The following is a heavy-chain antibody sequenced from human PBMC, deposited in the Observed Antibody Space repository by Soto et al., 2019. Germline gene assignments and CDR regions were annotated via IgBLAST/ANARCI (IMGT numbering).Heavy chain of an antibody. CDR1: GFTFRNDC. D-gene: IGHD3-22*01. Sequence: PGESLKISWAASGFTFRNDCMNWVRQAPGKGLEWVSYIGIGSSTKYYADSVKGRFTISRDNAKNSLYLQMNSLRAEDTAVYYCARDQLYYNDISGRPLNAFDVWGQGTMVTVSS. CDR2: IGIGSSTK. V-gene: IGHV3-48*01. J-gene: IGHJ3*01. CDR3: ARDQLYYNDISGRPLNAFDV.